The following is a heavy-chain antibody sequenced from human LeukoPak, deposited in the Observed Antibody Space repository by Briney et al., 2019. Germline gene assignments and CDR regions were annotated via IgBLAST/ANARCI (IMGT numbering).Heavy chain of an antibody. Sequence: GASVKVSCKASGCTFTIYYMHWVRQAPGQGLEWMGWISGYNGNTNYAQKFQGRVTMSTDTSTTTAYMDLSRLRSDDTSVSYCGRVLCITTSCNRRRSNAFGVWAKGQWSPSLQ. D-gene: IGHD2-2*01. V-gene: IGHV1-18*04. CDR3: GRVLCITTSCNRRRSNAFGV. CDR1: GCTFTIYY. CDR2: ISGYNGNT. J-gene: IGHJ3*01.